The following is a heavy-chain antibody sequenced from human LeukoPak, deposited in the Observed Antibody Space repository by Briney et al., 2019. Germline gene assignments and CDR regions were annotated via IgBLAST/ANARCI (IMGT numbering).Heavy chain of an antibody. D-gene: IGHD6-13*01. CDR3: ARDGPTLGIAAAGTHSDY. CDR2: ISPYNGNT. Sequence: GASVKVSCKAYGYTFTSHGINWVRQAPGQPLEWMGWISPYNGNTNYAQKLQGRVTMTTDTSTTTAYMELRSLRSDDTTVYYCARDGPTLGIAAAGTHSDYWGQGTLVTVSS. CDR1: GYTFTSHG. J-gene: IGHJ4*02. V-gene: IGHV1-18*01.